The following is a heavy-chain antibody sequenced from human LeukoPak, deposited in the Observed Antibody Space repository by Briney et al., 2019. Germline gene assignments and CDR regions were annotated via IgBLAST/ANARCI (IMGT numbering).Heavy chain of an antibody. CDR3: ARGMGQWPYPEYFQH. CDR1: GGSISIYY. V-gene: IGHV4-59*12. D-gene: IGHD6-19*01. J-gene: IGHJ1*01. Sequence: PSETLSLTCSVSGGSISIYYWSWIRQPPGKGLEWIGYIYNSGSTNYNPSLKSRVTISVDTSKNQFSLKLSSVTAADTAVYYCARGMGQWPYPEYFQHWGQGTLVTVSS. CDR2: IYNSGST.